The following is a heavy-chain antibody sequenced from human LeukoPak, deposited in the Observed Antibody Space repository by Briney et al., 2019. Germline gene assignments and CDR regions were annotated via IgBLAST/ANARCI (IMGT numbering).Heavy chain of an antibody. CDR3: ARSRGYFDY. V-gene: IGHV4-59*01. J-gene: IGHJ4*02. CDR2: IYYSGST. CDR1: GGSISSYY. Sequence: SETPSLTCTVSGGSISSYYWSWTRQPPGKGLEWIGYIYYSGSTNYNPSLKSRVTISVDTSKNQFSLKLSSVTAADTALYYCARSRGYFDYWGQGTLVTVSS. D-gene: IGHD6-13*01.